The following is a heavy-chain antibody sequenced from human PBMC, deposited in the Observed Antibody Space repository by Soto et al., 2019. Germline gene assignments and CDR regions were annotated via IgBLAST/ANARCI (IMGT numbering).Heavy chain of an antibody. CDR1: GGSITSYR. D-gene: IGHD1-7*01. Sequence: QVQLQESGPGLVRPLETLSLTCKVSGGSITSYRWSWIRQSAGKGLEWIGRINTSGNTHYNPSLKSRVTVSMETSQNQFFLTVTSVTAADSAVYYCARESGDNWDYEAYWGQGTPVTVSS. V-gene: IGHV4-4*07. CDR2: INTSGNT. J-gene: IGHJ4*02. CDR3: ARESGDNWDYEAY.